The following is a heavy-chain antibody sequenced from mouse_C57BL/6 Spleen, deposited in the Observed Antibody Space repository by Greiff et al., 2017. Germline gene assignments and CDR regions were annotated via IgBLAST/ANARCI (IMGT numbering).Heavy chain of an antibody. V-gene: IGHV1-7*01. CDR2: INPSSGYT. D-gene: IGHD1-1*01. CDR3: ARPITTVAPCFDY. CDR1: GYTFTSYW. Sequence: QVQLQQSGAELAKPGASVKLSCKASGYTFTSYWMHWVKQRPGQGLEWIGYINPSSGYTKYNQKFKDKATLTADKSSSTAYMQLSSLTYEDSAVYYCARPITTVAPCFDYWGQGTTLTVSS. J-gene: IGHJ2*01.